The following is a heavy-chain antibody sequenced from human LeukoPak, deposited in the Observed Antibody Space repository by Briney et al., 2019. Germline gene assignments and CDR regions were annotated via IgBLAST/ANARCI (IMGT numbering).Heavy chain of an antibody. CDR2: ISSSGSTI. Sequence: GGSLRLSCAASGLTFSDYYMSWIRQAPGKGLEWVSYISSSGSTIYYADSVKGRFTISRDNAKNSLYLRMNSLRAEDTAVYYCARDPNYGGNTGPYYYYYMDVWGKGTTVTVSS. D-gene: IGHD4-23*01. J-gene: IGHJ6*03. CDR1: GLTFSDYY. CDR3: ARDPNYGGNTGPYYYYYMDV. V-gene: IGHV3-11*04.